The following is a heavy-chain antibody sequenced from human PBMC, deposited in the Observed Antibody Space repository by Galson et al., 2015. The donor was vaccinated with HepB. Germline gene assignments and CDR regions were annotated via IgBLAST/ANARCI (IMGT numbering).Heavy chain of an antibody. D-gene: IGHD4-23*01. CDR1: GYTFNGYW. CDR2: IYFGSSDT. CDR3: ATAIHGANSWHQ. V-gene: IGHV5-51*01. Sequence: QSGAEVKEPGESLRISCKASGYTFNGYWIGWVRQMPGKGLEWMGFIYFGSSDTRYSPSFQGHATISADKSINTAYLRWSSLEASDTAIYYCATAIHGANSWHQWGQGTLVTVSS. J-gene: IGHJ1*01.